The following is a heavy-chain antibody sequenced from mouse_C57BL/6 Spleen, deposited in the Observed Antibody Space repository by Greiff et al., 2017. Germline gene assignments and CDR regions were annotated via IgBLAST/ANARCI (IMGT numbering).Heavy chain of an antibody. CDR1: GYTFTSYS. J-gene: IGHJ2*01. Sequence: VKLVESGAELARPGASVKMSCKASGYTFTSYSMHWVKQRPGQGLEWIGYINPSSGYTKYNQKFKDKATLTADTSSSTAYMQLSSLTSEDSAVYYGARGFDDWGQGTTLTVSS. CDR2: INPSSGYT. V-gene: IGHV1-4*01. CDR3: ARGFDD.